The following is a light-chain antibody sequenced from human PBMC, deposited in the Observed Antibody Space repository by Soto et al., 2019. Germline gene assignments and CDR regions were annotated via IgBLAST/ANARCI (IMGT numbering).Light chain of an antibody. V-gene: IGLV1-40*01. J-gene: IGLJ2*01. CDR1: SSNIGAGYD. CDR3: QSYDSSLSGVV. Sequence: QSVLTQPPSVSGAPGQRVTISCTGSSSNIGAGYDVHWYQQLPGTAPKLLIYGNSNRPSGVPDRVSGSKSGTSASLAITGREAGDGADYYGQSYDSSLSGVVFGGGTKLTGL. CDR2: GNS.